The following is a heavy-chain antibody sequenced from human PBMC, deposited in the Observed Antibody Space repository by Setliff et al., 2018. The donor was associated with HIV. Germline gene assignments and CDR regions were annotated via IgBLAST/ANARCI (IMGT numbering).Heavy chain of an antibody. Sequence: PGGSLRLSCAASGFSFSTYSMSWVRRAPGKGLEWVATIKYDGSETYHVDSVKGRFTISRDNAKNSLYLQMNSLRAEDTAAYYCARLGPITTHTTYDYWGQGTLVTVSS. CDR3: ARLGPITTHTTYDY. D-gene: IGHD3-16*01. J-gene: IGHJ4*02. CDR2: IKYDGSET. CDR1: GFSFSTYS. V-gene: IGHV3-7*01.